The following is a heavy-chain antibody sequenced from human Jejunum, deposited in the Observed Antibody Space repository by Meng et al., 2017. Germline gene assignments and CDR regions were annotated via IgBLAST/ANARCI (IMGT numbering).Heavy chain of an antibody. D-gene: IGHD6-25*01. Sequence: QVQLQESGPGLVKPSQTLSLTCTVSGGSISSGDYYWSWIRQPPGKGLEWIGYIYYSGNTYYNPSLKSRVTISVDTPKTLFSLELSSVTAADTGVYYCARSPAWSSGRYFDYWGQGALVTVSS. J-gene: IGHJ4*02. CDR3: ARSPAWSSGRYFDY. CDR2: IYYSGNT. V-gene: IGHV4-30-4*01. CDR1: GGSISSGDYY.